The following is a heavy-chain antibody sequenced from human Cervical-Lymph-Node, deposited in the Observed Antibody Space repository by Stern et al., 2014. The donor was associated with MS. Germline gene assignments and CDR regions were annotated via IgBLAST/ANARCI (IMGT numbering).Heavy chain of an antibody. Sequence: QLQLQESGPGLVKPSETLSLICTVSGGSISISGYYWGWIRQPPGKGLEWIGSIHYSGETYYNPSHKIQLTICVDTSKNKFSLKLNPVTAADTAVYFCARRGSGYILDSWGPGTLVTVSS. V-gene: IGHV4-39*01. CDR1: GGSISISGYY. CDR2: IHYSGET. D-gene: IGHD6-19*01. J-gene: IGHJ4*02. CDR3: ARRGSGYILDS.